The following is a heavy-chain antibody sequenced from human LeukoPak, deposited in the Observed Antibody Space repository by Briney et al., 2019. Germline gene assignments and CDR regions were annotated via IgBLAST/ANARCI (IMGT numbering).Heavy chain of an antibody. J-gene: IGHJ4*02. CDR3: ARVGKGTAVTPRPYYFDY. D-gene: IGHD4-23*01. V-gene: IGHV1-8*01. CDR1: GYTFTSYD. Sequence: ASVKVSCKASGYTFTSYDINWVRQATGQGLEWMGWMNPNSGNTGYAQKFQGRVTMTRSTSISTAYMELSSLRSEDTAVYYCARVGKGTAVTPRPYYFDYWGQGTLVTVSS. CDR2: MNPNSGNT.